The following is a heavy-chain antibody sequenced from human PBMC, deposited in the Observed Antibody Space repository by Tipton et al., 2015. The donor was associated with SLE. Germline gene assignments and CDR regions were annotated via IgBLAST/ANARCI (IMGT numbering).Heavy chain of an antibody. J-gene: IGHJ4*02. V-gene: IGHV4-59*11. D-gene: IGHD6-19*01. CDR2: IYYSGST. CDR1: GGSISSHY. CDR3: ARARAYSSGWYEYYFDY. Sequence: TLSLTCTVSGGSISSHYWSWIRQPPGKGLEWIGYIYYSGSTNYNPSLKSRVTISVDTSKNQFSLKLSSVTAADTAVYYCARARAYSSGWYEYYFDYWGQGTLVTVSS.